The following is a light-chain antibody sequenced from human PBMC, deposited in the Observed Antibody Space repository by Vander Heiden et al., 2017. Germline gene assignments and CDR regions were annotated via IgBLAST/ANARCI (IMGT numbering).Light chain of an antibody. J-gene: IGKJ5*01. Sequence: GDRVTITCRASQSISSWLAWYQQKPGKAPKLLIYKASSLESGVPSRFSGSGSGTEFTLTISSLQPDDFATYYCQQYNSYSITFGQGTPMEIK. V-gene: IGKV1-5*03. CDR1: QSISSW. CDR3: QQYNSYSIT. CDR2: KAS.